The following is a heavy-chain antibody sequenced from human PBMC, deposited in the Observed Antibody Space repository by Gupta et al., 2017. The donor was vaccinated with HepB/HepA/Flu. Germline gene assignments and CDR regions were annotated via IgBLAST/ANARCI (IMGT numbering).Heavy chain of an antibody. D-gene: IGHD1-1*01. J-gene: IGHJ4*02. V-gene: IGHV3-7*01. CDR2: IKQDGSEK. Sequence: EVQLVESGGGLVQPGGSLSLSCAASGFTLRNYSMSWVRQAPGKGLEWVANIKQDGSEKYYVDSVKGRFTISRDNAKNSLSLQMNSLRAEDTAVYYCAREYNLNDFDYWGQGTQVTVSS. CDR1: GFTLRNYS. CDR3: AREYNLNDFDY.